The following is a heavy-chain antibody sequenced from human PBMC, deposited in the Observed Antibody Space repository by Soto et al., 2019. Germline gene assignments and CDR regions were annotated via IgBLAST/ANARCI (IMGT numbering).Heavy chain of an antibody. J-gene: IGHJ4*02. V-gene: IGHV4-34*01. CDR2: INHSGST. D-gene: IGHD2-8*02. CDR3: ARDKITGLFDY. Sequence: ASETPSLTCAVYGGSFSGYYLTWIRQPPGTGLEWIGEINHSGSTNYNPSLKSRVTISVDTSKNQFSLKLTSVTAADTAVYYCARDKITGLFDYWGQGTLVTVSS. CDR1: GGSFSGYY.